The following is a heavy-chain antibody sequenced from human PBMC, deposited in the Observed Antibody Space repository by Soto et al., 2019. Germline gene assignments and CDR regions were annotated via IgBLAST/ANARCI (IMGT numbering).Heavy chain of an antibody. CDR2: IYYSGST. J-gene: IGHJ4*02. CDR1: GGSISSYY. Sequence: QVQLQESGPGLVKPSETLSLTCTVSGGSISSYYWSWIRQPPGKGLEWIGYIYYSGSTNYNPSLKSRVTISVDTSKNQFSLKLSSVTAADTAVYYCARTPGGYSGYDTFDYWGQGTLVTVSS. V-gene: IGHV4-59*08. CDR3: ARTPGGYSGYDTFDY. D-gene: IGHD5-12*01.